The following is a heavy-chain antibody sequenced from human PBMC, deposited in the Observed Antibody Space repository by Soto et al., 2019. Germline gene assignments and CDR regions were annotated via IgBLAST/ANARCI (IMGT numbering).Heavy chain of an antibody. CDR1: GYTFTSYA. V-gene: IGHV1-3*01. CDR2: INAGNGNT. J-gene: IGHJ6*02. Sequence: ASVKVSCKASGYTFTSYAMHWVRQAPGQRLEWMGWINAGNGNTKYSQKFRGRVTITRDTSASTAYMELSSLRSEDTAVYYCASVYYDSSGYYGYYYYGMDVWGQGTTVTVSS. D-gene: IGHD3-22*01. CDR3: ASVYYDSSGYYGYYYYGMDV.